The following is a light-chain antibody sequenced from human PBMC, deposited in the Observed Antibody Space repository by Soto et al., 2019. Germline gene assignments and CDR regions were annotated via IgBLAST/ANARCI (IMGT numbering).Light chain of an antibody. V-gene: IGKV3-20*01. CDR1: QSVSNNY. J-gene: IGKJ1*01. CDR3: QQYGRSGT. CDR2: GAS. Sequence: EIVLTQSLCPLSPSPWERATLSCRASQSVSNNYLAWYQQKPGQAPRLLIYGASNRATGIPERFSGSGSGTDFTLTISRLEPEDFAVYYCQQYGRSGTFGQGTKVDIK.